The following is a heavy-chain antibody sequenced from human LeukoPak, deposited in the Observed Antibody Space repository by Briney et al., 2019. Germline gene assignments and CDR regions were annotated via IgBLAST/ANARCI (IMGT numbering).Heavy chain of an antibody. Sequence: SETLSLTCAVYGGSFSGYYWSWIRQPPGKGLEWIGEINHSGSTNYNPSLKSRVTISVDTSKNQFSLKLSSVTAADTAVYYCARQVATKGEWAFDVWGQGTVVTVSS. CDR3: ARQVATKGEWAFDV. D-gene: IGHD5-12*01. CDR1: GGSFSGYY. CDR2: INHSGST. J-gene: IGHJ3*01. V-gene: IGHV4-34*01.